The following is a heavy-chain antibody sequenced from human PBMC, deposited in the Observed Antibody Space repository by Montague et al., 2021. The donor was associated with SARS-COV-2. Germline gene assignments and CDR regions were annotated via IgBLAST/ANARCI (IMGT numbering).Heavy chain of an antibody. CDR3: ARDGWAHYYDSSGYEGNFDI. J-gene: IGHJ3*02. CDR2: ISSSSSYI. Sequence: SLRLSCAASGFTFRSYTMNWVRQAPGKGLEWVSCISSSSSYIYYADPVKGRFTIFRDNAKNSLFLQMNSLRAEDTAVYYCARDGWAHYYDSSGYEGNFDIWGQGTMVTVSS. CDR1: GFTFRSYT. V-gene: IGHV3-21*01. D-gene: IGHD3-22*01.